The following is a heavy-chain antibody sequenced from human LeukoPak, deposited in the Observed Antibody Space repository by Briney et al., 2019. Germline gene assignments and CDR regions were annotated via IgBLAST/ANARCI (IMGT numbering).Heavy chain of an antibody. V-gene: IGHV4-4*07. CDR3: AREDSAAYCTSSNCYGFDS. CDR2: IYVSGLIFASGST. D-gene: IGHD2-2*01. Sequence: PSETLSLTCTVSSGSITNYFWTWIRQPAGKGLEWIGRIYVSGLIFASGSTNYNPSLKSRVIISVDKSKKQVSLKLRSVTAADTAVYYCAREDSAAYCTSSNCYGFDSWGQGTLVTVSP. CDR1: SGSITNYF. J-gene: IGHJ5*01.